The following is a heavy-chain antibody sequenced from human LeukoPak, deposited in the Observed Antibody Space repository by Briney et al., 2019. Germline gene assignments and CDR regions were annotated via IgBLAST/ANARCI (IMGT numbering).Heavy chain of an antibody. J-gene: IGHJ4*02. CDR3: AGYFDWLYSLGKVHHFDY. Sequence: PSETLSLTCTVSGGSISSSSYYWGWIRQPLGKGLEWIGSIYYRGSTYYNPSLKSRVTISVDTSKNQFSLKLSSVTAADTAVYYCAGYFDWLYSLGKVHHFDYWGQGTLVTVSS. V-gene: IGHV4-39*07. CDR1: GGSISSSSYY. D-gene: IGHD3-9*01. CDR2: IYYRGST.